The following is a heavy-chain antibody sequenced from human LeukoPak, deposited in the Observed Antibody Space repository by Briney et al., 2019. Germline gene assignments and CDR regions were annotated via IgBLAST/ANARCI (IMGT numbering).Heavy chain of an antibody. CDR3: ARGYSSLDP. CDR2: ISGSGGST. CDR1: GFTFSSYG. V-gene: IGHV3-23*01. D-gene: IGHD6-19*01. J-gene: IGHJ5*02. Sequence: GGSLRLSCTASGFTFSSYGMSWVRQAPGKGLEWVSTISGSGGSTSYADSVKGRFTISRDNSKNTLYLQMNSLTAEDTAVYYCARGYSSLDPWGQGTLVTVSS.